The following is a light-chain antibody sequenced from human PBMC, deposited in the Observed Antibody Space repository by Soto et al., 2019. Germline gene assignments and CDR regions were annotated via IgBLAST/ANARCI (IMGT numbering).Light chain of an antibody. J-gene: IGLJ1*01. CDR3: SSYAGSNNFV. V-gene: IGLV2-8*01. Sequence: SVLTQPPSASGFPGQSVTISCTGTSSDVGYYDYVSWYQQHPGKAPKLVIYEVTKRPSGVPDRVSASKSGNTASLTVSGLRAEDEADYYCSSYAGSNNFVFGSGTKLTVL. CDR1: SSDVGYYDY. CDR2: EVT.